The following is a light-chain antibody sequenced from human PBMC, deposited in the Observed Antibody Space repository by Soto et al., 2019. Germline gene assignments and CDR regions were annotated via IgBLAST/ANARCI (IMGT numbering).Light chain of an antibody. J-gene: IGKJ1*01. Sequence: EIVLTQSPGTLSLSPGERATLSCRASQTVGSNYLAWYQQKPGQAPRLLIYDASSRATGIPDRFSGSGSGTDFTLTFSRLEPEDFAVYYCHQYASSPLTFGQGTKVDNK. CDR3: HQYASSPLT. V-gene: IGKV3-20*01. CDR1: QTVGSNY. CDR2: DAS.